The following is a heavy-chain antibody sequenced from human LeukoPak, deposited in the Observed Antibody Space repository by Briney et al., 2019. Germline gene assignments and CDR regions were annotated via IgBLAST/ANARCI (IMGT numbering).Heavy chain of an antibody. CDR3: AIDNDDFFLDY. CDR2: IKQDGSEK. J-gene: IGHJ4*02. CDR1: EFTFSSYW. Sequence: GGSLRLSCAASEFTFSSYWMSWVRQAPGKGLEWVANIKQDGSEKYYVDSVKGRFTISRDNAKNSLYLQMNSLRAGDTAVYYCAIDNDDFFLDYWGQGTLVTVSS. V-gene: IGHV3-7*01. D-gene: IGHD4-17*01.